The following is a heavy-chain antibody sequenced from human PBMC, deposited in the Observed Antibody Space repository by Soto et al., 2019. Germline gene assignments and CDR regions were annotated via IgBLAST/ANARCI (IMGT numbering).Heavy chain of an antibody. V-gene: IGHV3-30*18. CDR2: ISYDGSNK. CDR1: GFTCSTYG. J-gene: IGHJ4*02. CDR3: AKGFSYSVIDY. Sequence: QVQLVESGGGGVQPGRSLRLSCAASGFTCSTYGIHWVRQAPGKGLERVAVISYDGSNKYYADSVKGRFTISRDNSKNSLYLHRSSLRAEDTAVYYCAKGFSYSVIDYWGQGTLVTVSS. D-gene: IGHD5-18*01.